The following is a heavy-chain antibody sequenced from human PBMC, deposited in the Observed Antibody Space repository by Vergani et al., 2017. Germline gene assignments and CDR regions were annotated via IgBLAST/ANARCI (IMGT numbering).Heavy chain of an antibody. Sequence: QVQLVQSGAEVKKPGASVKVSCKVSGYTLTELSMHWVRQAPGKGLEWMGGFDPEEGETIYAQKFQGRVTMTEDTSTDTAYMEPSSLRSEDTAVYSCARADQEEIAAAGILYYFDYWGQGTLVTVSS. CDR2: FDPEEGET. CDR3: ARADQEEIAAAGILYYFDY. CDR1: GYTLTELS. D-gene: IGHD6-13*01. J-gene: IGHJ4*02. V-gene: IGHV1-24*01.